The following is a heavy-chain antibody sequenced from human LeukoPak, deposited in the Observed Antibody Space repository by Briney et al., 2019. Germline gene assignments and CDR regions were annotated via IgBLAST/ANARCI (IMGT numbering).Heavy chain of an antibody. Sequence: GGSLRLSCAASGFTFSSYAMSWVRQAPGKGLEWVSAISGSGGSTYYADSVKGRFTISRDNSKNTLYLQMNSLRAEDTAVYYCARKIVGATRGVYYYYYMDVWGKGTTVTVSS. D-gene: IGHD1-26*01. CDR1: GFTFSSYA. CDR2: ISGSGGST. V-gene: IGHV3-23*01. J-gene: IGHJ6*03. CDR3: ARKIVGATRGVYYYYYMDV.